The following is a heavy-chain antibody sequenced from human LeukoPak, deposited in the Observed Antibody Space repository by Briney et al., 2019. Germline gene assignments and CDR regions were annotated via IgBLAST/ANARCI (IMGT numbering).Heavy chain of an antibody. CDR3: AKEGRSLQTY. CDR1: GFMFSSNW. D-gene: IGHD5-24*01. CDR2: IKEDGTET. V-gene: IGHV3-7*03. Sequence: GSLRLSCAASGFMFSSNWMSWVRLAPGKGLEWVANIKEDGTETYCVDSVKGRFTISRDNAKNSLYLQMNSLRVEDTAVYYCAKEGRSLQTYWGQGTLVTVSS. J-gene: IGHJ4*02.